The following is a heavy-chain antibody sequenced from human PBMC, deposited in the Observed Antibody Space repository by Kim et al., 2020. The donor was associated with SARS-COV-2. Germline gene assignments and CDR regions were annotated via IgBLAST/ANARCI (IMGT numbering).Heavy chain of an antibody. V-gene: IGHV3-23*01. CDR3: AKERSYCDSPTCYIQWYFDV. D-gene: IGHD2-2*02. CDR1: EFTFNNYA. J-gene: IGHJ2*01. Sequence: GGSLRLSCAASEFTFNNYAMSWVRQVPGKGLEWVSAIVGSGANTYYADSVRGRFTISRDNSRNTLYLQMNSLRSEDTAIYYCAKERSYCDSPTCYIQWYFDVWGRGTLVTVSS. CDR2: IVGSGANT.